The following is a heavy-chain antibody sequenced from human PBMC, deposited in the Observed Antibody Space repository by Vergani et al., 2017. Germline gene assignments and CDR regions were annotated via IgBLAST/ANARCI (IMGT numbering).Heavy chain of an antibody. CDR2: IIPIFGTA. D-gene: IGHD6-6*01. Sequence: QVQLVQSGAEVKKPGSSVKVSCKASGGTFSSFAITWVRQAPGQGLGWMGGIIPIFGTANYAQKFQGKVPITADESTRTAYMELSSLRSEDTAVYYCASGDSSSSKALGGLDYWGQGTLVTVSS. V-gene: IGHV1-69*01. CDR1: GGTFSSFA. CDR3: ASGDSSSSKALGGLDY. J-gene: IGHJ4*02.